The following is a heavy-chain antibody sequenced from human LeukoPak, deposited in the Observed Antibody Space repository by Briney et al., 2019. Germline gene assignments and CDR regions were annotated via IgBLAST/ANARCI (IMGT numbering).Heavy chain of an antibody. CDR1: GGSISSSSYY. V-gene: IGHV4-39*01. CDR2: IYYSGST. CDR3: ARRTQLHYDY. D-gene: IGHD1-7*01. J-gene: IGHJ4*02. Sequence: PSETLSLTCTVSGGSISSSSYYWGWIRQPPGKGLEWIGSIYYSGSTYYNPSLKSRVTISVDTSKDQFSLKLSSVTAADTAVYYCARRTQLHYDYWGQGTLATVSS.